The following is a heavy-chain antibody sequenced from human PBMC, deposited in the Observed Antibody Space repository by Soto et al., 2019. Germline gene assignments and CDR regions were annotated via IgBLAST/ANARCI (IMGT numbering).Heavy chain of an antibody. J-gene: IGHJ5*02. D-gene: IGHD5-12*01. CDR1: AGFPSRYY. CDR2: IYTSGST. V-gene: IGHV4-4*07. CDR3: ARELGVAGLVP. Sequence: ETLSLSCTVSAGFPSRYYRRLFRQPAGKGLEWIGRIYTSGSTNYDPSLKSRVTMSVDTSKNHFSLKLRSVTAADTAVYYCARELGVAGLVPWRQGTMITVSS.